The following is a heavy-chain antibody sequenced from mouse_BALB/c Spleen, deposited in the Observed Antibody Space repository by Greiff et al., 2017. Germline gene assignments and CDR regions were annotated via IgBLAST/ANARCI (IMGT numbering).Heavy chain of an antibody. CDR1: GFTFSSYA. Sequence: EVNLVESGGGLVKPGGSLKLSCAASGFTFSSYAMSWVRQTPEKRLEWVASISSGGSTYYPDSVKGRFTISRDNARNILYLQMSSLRSEDTAMYYCARDYYGYFDVWGAGTTVTVSS. J-gene: IGHJ1*01. CDR2: ISSGGST. CDR3: ARDYYGYFDV. V-gene: IGHV5-6-5*01.